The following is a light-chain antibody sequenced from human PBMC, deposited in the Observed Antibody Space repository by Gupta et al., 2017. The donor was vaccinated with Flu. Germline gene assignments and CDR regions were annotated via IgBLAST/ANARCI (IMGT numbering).Light chain of an antibody. V-gene: IGLV1-44*01. Sequence: VTSSCSVTTSTSVADNVNGYQQATGTAPHLLIFVNHQRPACVPVRFSCSKSGTSASLAISGLQSEEEADYYCAAWDDSLNGHYVFGTGTEVTVL. CDR3: AAWDDSLNGHYV. J-gene: IGLJ1*01. CDR2: VNH. CDR1: TSTSVADN.